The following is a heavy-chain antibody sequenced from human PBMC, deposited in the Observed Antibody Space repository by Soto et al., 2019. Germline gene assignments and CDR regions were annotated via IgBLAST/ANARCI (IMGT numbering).Heavy chain of an antibody. Sequence: EVQLLESGGGLVQPGGSLRLSCAASGFTFSTYAMSWVRQPPGKGLEWVSIVSDGGSDAFYADSVKGRFAISRDNSKNTLYLQMYSLTAEDTAVYYCAKHFVNGEVDYWGQGTPVTVSS. D-gene: IGHD3-10*01. V-gene: IGHV3-23*01. CDR3: AKHFVNGEVDY. J-gene: IGHJ4*02. CDR2: VSDGGSDA. CDR1: GFTFSTYA.